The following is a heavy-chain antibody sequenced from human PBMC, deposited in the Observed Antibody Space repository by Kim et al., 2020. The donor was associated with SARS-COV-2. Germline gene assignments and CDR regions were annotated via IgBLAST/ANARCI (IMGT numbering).Heavy chain of an antibody. Sequence: SETLSLTCAVSGGSISSSNWWSWVRQPPGKGLEWIGEIYHSGSTNYNPSLKSRVTISVDKSKNQFSLKLSSVTAADTAVYYCARDRPLEATSSYDAFDIWGQGTMVTVSS. D-gene: IGHD3-3*01. CDR2: IYHSGST. J-gene: IGHJ3*02. CDR1: GGSISSSNW. V-gene: IGHV4-4*02. CDR3: ARDRPLEATSSYDAFDI.